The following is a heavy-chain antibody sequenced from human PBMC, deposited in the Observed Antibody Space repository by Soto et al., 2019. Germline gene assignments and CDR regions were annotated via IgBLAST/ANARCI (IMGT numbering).Heavy chain of an antibody. CDR2: ISGHNGNT. CDR1: GYTFTTYG. V-gene: IGHV1-18*01. D-gene: IGHD2-2*01. J-gene: IGHJ4*02. CDR3: ARSEYQLLVN. Sequence: QVQLVQSGAEVKKPGASVKVSCKASGYTFTTYGISWVRQAPGQGLEWMGWISGHNGNTKYAQKLQGRVTMTTDTSTNTAYMELRSLRSEDTAGYYCARSEYQLLVNWGQGTLVTVSS.